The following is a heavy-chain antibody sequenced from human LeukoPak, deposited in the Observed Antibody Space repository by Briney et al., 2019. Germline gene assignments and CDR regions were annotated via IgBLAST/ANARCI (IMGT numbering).Heavy chain of an antibody. CDR2: ISYHGSSE. Sequence: PGGSLRLSCAASGFTFSSYGMHWVRQAPGKGLEWVAVISYHGSSEYYADSVKGRFTISRDNAKNSLYLQMNSLRAEDTAVYYCVRGSLASGVVVYYYYYLDVWGKGTTVTVSS. J-gene: IGHJ6*03. D-gene: IGHD3-3*01. V-gene: IGHV3-30*03. CDR1: GFTFSSYG. CDR3: VRGSLASGVVVYYYYYLDV.